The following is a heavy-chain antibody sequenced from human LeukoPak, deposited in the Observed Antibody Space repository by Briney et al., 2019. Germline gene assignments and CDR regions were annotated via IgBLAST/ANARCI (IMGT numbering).Heavy chain of an antibody. CDR2: IYYSGST. D-gene: IGHD3-3*01. Sequence: SETLSLTCTVSGGSISSSSYYWGWIRQPQGKGLEWIGSIYYSGSTYYNPSLKSRVTISVDTSKNQFSLKLSSVTAADTAVYYCAREPNYDFWSGYLPTYNWFDPWGQGTLVTVSS. V-gene: IGHV4-39*07. J-gene: IGHJ5*02. CDR3: AREPNYDFWSGYLPTYNWFDP. CDR1: GGSISSSSYY.